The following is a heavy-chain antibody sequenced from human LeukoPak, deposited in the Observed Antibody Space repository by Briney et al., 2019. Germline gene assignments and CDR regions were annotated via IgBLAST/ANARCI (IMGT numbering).Heavy chain of an antibody. CDR1: GYTFTGYY. J-gene: IGHJ6*03. V-gene: IGHV1-2*02. Sequence: ASVKVSCKASGYTFTGYYMHWVRQAPGQGLEWMGWINPNSGGTNYAQKFQGRVTMTRDTSTSTAYMELRSLRSDDTAVYYCARDSGLVLYYMDVWGKGTTVTISS. CDR3: ARDSGLVLYYMDV. CDR2: INPNSGGT. D-gene: IGHD3-10*01.